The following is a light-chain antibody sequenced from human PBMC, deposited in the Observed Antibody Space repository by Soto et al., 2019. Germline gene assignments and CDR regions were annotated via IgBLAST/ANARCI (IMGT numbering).Light chain of an antibody. CDR2: DAS. CDR1: QSISRW. CDR3: QQSYSTPRT. V-gene: IGKV1-39*01. J-gene: IGKJ1*01. Sequence: DIQMTQSPSTLSASVGDRVTITCRASQSISRWLVWYQQKPGKAPKLLIYDASSLQSGVPSRFSGSGSGTDFTLTISSLQPEDFATYYCQQSYSTPRTFGQGTKVDIK.